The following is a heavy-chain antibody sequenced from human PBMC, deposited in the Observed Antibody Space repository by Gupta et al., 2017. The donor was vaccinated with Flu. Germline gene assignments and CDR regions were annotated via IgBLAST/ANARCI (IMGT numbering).Heavy chain of an antibody. CDR1: GFAFSDSY. CDR2: ISSSGNVI. CDR3: ARRSGTAVTGPREVDYFDY. J-gene: IGHJ4*02. Sequence: QVQLLESGGGLVTPGGSLRLSCAVSGFAFSDSYMSWIRQAPGKGLEWLSYISSSGNVIYYAGSVKGRFTISRDNAKNSLYLQMNGLRAEDTALYYCARRSGTAVTGPREVDYFDYWGQGTLVTVSS. D-gene: IGHD1-26*01. V-gene: IGHV3-11*01.